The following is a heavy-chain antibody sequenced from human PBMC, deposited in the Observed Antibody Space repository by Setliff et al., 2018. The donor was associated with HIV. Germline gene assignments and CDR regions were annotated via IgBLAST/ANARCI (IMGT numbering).Heavy chain of an antibody. V-gene: IGHV1-2*06. J-gene: IGHJ4*02. D-gene: IGHD5-18*01. CDR3: ARFAGGYFYIDF. CDR1: GYTFINYG. CDR2: INLKTGGT. Sequence: ASVKVSCKASGYTFINYGISWVRQAPGQGLEWVGRINLKTGGTNFAQKFHGRVTMTRDTSITTAYMELSSLRSDDTAIYYCARFAGGYFYIDFWGPGTLVTVSS.